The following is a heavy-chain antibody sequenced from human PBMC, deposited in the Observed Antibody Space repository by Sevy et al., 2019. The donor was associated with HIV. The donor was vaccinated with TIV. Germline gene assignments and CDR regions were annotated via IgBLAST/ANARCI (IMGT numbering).Heavy chain of an antibody. D-gene: IGHD2-15*01. CDR1: GYTFTSYG. V-gene: IGHV1-18*01. Sequence: ASVKVSCKASGYTFTSYGISWVRQAPGQGLEWMGWISAYNGNTNYAQKLQGRVTMTTDTSTSTAYMELRSLRSDDTAVYYCARVFCSGGSCYLVRGGYYYYYGMDVWGQGTTVTVSS. CDR3: ARVFCSGGSCYLVRGGYYYYYGMDV. CDR2: ISAYNGNT. J-gene: IGHJ6*02.